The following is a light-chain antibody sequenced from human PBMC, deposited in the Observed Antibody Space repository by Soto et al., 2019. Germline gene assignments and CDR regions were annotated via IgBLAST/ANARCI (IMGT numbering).Light chain of an antibody. CDR3: QRYGTPPWT. CDR2: GAF. Sequence: EIVLTQSPGTLSLSPGERATLSCRASQSITSAYLAWYQQKPGRAPRLVIYGAFNRATGIPDRFSASGSGTDFTLTISGLEPEDSAVYFCQRYGTPPWTFGRGTKVEL. CDR1: QSITSAY. V-gene: IGKV3-20*01. J-gene: IGKJ1*01.